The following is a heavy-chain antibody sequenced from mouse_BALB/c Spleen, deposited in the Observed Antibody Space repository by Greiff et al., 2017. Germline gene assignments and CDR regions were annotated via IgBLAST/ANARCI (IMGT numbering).Heavy chain of an antibody. CDR2: INPNNGGT. V-gene: IGHV1-18*01. CDR3: ARSDYGSSYDY. D-gene: IGHD1-1*01. Sequence: EVQLQQSGPELVKPGASVKIPCKASGYTFTDYNMDWVKQSHGKSLEWIGDINPNNGGTICNQKFKGKATLTVDKSSSTAYMELRSLTSEDTAVYYCARSDYGSSYDYWGQGTTLTVSS. J-gene: IGHJ2*01. CDR1: GYTFTDYN.